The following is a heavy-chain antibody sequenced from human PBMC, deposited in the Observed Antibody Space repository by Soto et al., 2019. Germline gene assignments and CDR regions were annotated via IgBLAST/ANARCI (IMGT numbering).Heavy chain of an antibody. D-gene: IGHD4-17*01. CDR1: GGSVSGDSW. CDR2: IFRSGTT. CDR3: SSGGDYTWHT. J-gene: IGHJ5*02. Sequence: QVQLQESGPGLVKPSGTLSLTCAVSGGSVSGDSWWSWVRQPPGKGLEWIGEIFRSGTTNYKPSLKSRITISRDQYKNQLSMQLTSVTAACTAVYYCSSGGDYTWHTWGQGTMVTVSS. V-gene: IGHV4-4*02.